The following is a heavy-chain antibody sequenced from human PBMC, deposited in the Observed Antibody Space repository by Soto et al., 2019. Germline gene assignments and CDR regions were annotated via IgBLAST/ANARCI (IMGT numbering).Heavy chain of an antibody. CDR3: ARDNWGSLDY. D-gene: IGHD7-27*01. V-gene: IGHV4-61*01. CDR2: FSYSVTT. CDR1: GDSVSSRNYQ. Sequence: TLSLTCRVSGDSVSSRNYQWSWIRQPPGKGLEWIGYFSYSVTTNYNPSLKSRVTLSVDTSKNQFSLRLSSVTAADTAVYYCARDNWGSLDYWGQGALVTVSS. J-gene: IGHJ4*02.